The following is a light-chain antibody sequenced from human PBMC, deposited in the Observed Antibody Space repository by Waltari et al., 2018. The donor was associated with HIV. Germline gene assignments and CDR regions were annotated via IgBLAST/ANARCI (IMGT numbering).Light chain of an antibody. CDR2: DDS. V-gene: IGLV3-21*02. CDR3: QVWDSSSAHQV. Sequence: SYVLTQPPSVSVAPGQTARITCGGNNLGSKRAHWYQQKPGQAPVLVVDDDSDRPSGIPERFSGSNAGNTATLTISRVEAGDEADYSCQVWDSSSAHQVFGTGTKVTVL. J-gene: IGLJ1*01. CDR1: NLGSKR.